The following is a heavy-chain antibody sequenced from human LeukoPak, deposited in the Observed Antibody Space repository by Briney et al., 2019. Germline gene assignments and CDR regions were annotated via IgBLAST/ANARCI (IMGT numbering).Heavy chain of an antibody. CDR2: VYYSGST. Sequence: KPSETLSLTCTVSGGSISSSGYYWGWIRQPPGKGLDWIGSVYYSGSTYYNPSLKSRVTISVDTSKNQFSLMVTSVTAADTAVYYCGRTFNTVALFDHWGQGRLVTVSS. CDR1: GGSISSSGYY. CDR3: GRTFNTVALFDH. D-gene: IGHD5-12*01. J-gene: IGHJ4*02. V-gene: IGHV4-39*07.